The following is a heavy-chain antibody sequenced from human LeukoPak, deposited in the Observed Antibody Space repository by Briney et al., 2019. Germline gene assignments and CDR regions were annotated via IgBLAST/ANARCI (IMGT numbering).Heavy chain of an antibody. CDR2: INPNSGGT. CDR3: ARVRFYYYYMDV. J-gene: IGHJ6*03. Sequence: ASVKVSSKASGYTFTGYYMHWVRQAPGQGLEWMGWINPNSGGTNYAQKFQGRVTMTRDTSISTAYMELSRLRSDDTAVYYCARVRFYYYYMDVWGKGTTVTVSS. CDR1: GYTFTGYY. V-gene: IGHV1-2*02.